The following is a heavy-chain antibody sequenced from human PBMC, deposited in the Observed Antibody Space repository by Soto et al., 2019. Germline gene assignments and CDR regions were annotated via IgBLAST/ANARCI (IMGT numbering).Heavy chain of an antibody. Sequence: SETLSLTCTVSGGSISSGDYYWSWIRQPPGKGPEWIGYIYYSGSTYYNPSLKSRVTISVDTSKNQFSLKLSSVTAADTAVYYCAREGDYDYVWGSYRYIDYWGQGTLVTVSS. D-gene: IGHD3-16*02. CDR2: IYYSGST. CDR3: AREGDYDYVWGSYRYIDY. J-gene: IGHJ4*02. V-gene: IGHV4-30-4*01. CDR1: GGSISSGDYY.